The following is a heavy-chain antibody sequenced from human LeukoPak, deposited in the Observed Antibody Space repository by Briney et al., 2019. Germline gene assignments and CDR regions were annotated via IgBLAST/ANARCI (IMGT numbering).Heavy chain of an antibody. D-gene: IGHD3-10*01. V-gene: IGHV3-9*03. CDR2: ISWNSGSI. J-gene: IGHJ4*02. Sequence: GRSLRLSCAASGFTFDDYAMHLVREAPGTGQESVLGISWNSGSIGYARSVKGRLTIYRDNAKTTLYLQMNSLRVEDMALFNCPKDTKRFVPSKAHFDYWGQGTLVTVSS. CDR1: GFTFDDYA. CDR3: PKDTKRFVPSKAHFDY.